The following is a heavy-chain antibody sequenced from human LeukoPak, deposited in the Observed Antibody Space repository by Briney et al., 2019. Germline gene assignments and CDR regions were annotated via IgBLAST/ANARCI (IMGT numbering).Heavy chain of an antibody. CDR1: GFTFSSYG. CDR3: AKPAISSRGWYYDY. J-gene: IGHJ4*02. D-gene: IGHD6-19*01. V-gene: IGHV3-23*01. CDR2: ISGNSVST. Sequence: GGTLRLSCAASGFTFSSYGMSWVRQAPGKGLEWVSGISGNSVSTYYADSVKGRFTISRDNSKNTLYLQMNSLRAEDTAVYYCAKPAISSRGWYYDYWGQGTLVTVSS.